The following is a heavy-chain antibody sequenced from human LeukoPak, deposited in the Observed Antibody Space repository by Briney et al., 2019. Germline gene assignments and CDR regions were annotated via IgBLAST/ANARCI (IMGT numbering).Heavy chain of an antibody. CDR1: GFTFSNYG. V-gene: IGHV3-21*06. CDR2: TDTSGRYV. Sequence: GGSLRLSCAASGFTFSNYGMNWVRQAPGKGLEWVSFTDTSGRYVYYGDSVKGRFTISRDNAKNLLFLQMNGLRAEDAALYYCARGRSITLLRGVAMSDGFDIWGQGAMVAVSS. J-gene: IGHJ3*02. D-gene: IGHD3-10*01. CDR3: ARGRSITLLRGVAMSDGFDI.